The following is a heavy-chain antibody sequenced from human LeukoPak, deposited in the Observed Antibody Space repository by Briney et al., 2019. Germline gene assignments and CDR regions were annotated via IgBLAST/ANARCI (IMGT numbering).Heavy chain of an antibody. J-gene: IGHJ3*02. CDR2: ISGSGGST. D-gene: IGHD3-22*01. CDR3: AKEGITMIVVSNDAFDI. Sequence: PGGSLRLSCAASGFTFSSYAMSWVRQAPGKGLEWVSAISGSGGSTYYADSVKGRFTISRDNSKNTLYLQMNSLRAEDTAVYYCAKEGITMIVVSNDAFDIWGQGTMVTVSS. CDR1: GFTFSSYA. V-gene: IGHV3-23*01.